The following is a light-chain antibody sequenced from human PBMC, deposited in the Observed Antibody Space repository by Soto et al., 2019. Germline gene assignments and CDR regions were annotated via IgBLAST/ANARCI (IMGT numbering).Light chain of an antibody. Sequence: QAVVTQEPSFSVSPGGTVTLTCGLSSGSVSTSYYPSWYQQTPGQAPRTLIYSTNTRSSGVPDRFSGSMFGNKAALTITGAQADDESDYYCVLYMGSSTWVFGGGTKLTVL. CDR3: VLYMGSSTWV. V-gene: IGLV8-61*01. CDR1: SGSVSTSYY. CDR2: STN. J-gene: IGLJ3*02.